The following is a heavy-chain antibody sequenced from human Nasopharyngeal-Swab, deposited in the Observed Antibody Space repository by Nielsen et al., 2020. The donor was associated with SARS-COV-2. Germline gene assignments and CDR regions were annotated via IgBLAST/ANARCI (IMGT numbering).Heavy chain of an antibody. J-gene: IGHJ4*02. CDR2: IIVNLGMT. CDR3: ATWGIGYGENAHATFDS. Sequence: SVKVSCKVSEGTFSKYAISWVRQAPGQGLEWMGGIIVNLGMTKYAQKFKDSVIINADESTGTAYMELSSLRSEDTAVYYCATWGIGYGENAHATFDSWGQGTQVTVSS. V-gene: IGHV1-69*10. D-gene: IGHD4-17*01. CDR1: EGTFSKYA.